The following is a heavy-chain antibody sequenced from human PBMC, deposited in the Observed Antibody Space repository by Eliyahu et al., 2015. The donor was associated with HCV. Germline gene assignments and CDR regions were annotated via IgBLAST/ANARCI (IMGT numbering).Heavy chain of an antibody. CDR1: GGSIANDY. D-gene: IGHD3-10*01. J-gene: IGHJ2*01. Sequence: QVQLQESGPGLVKPSETLSLTCTVSGGSIANDYWTWIRQSSGKGLEWIAFVRHSGDTAYNPSLRSRVTISVDTSKDQLSLSLRFVTAADTAIYYCARGTYYTAWQFTLWGRGSLVTVSS. CDR3: ARGTYYTAWQFTL. V-gene: IGHV4-59*01. CDR2: VRHSGDT.